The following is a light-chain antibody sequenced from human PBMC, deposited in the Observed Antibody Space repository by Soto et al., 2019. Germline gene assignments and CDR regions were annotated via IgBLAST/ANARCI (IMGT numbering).Light chain of an antibody. Sequence: DIQMTQSPSSVSASVGDRVTITCRASQGISSWLAWYQWRPGKAPKLLIYAASSLQSGVPSRFSGSGSGTYFTLNISSLQPEDFATYYCQQTNSFPFTFGPGTKVDIK. CDR1: QGISSW. V-gene: IGKV1-12*02. CDR3: QQTNSFPFT. J-gene: IGKJ3*01. CDR2: AAS.